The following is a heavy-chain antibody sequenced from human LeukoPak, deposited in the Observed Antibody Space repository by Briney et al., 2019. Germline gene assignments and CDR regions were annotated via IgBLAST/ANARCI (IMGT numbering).Heavy chain of an antibody. Sequence: GASVKVSCKASGYTFTGYYMHWVRQAPGQGLEWMGWINPNSGGTNYAQKFQGRVTMTRDTSISTAYMELSRLRSDDTAVYYCARGHYYGSGRTGYYYYYMDVWGKGTTVTVSS. J-gene: IGHJ6*03. CDR2: INPNSGGT. D-gene: IGHD3-10*01. V-gene: IGHV1-2*02. CDR3: ARGHYYGSGRTGYYYYYMDV. CDR1: GYTFTGYY.